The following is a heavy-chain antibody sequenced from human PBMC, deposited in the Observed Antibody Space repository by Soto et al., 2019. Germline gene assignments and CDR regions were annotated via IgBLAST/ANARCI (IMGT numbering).Heavy chain of an antibody. J-gene: IGHJ5*02. CDR1: GYTFTSYG. CDR3: ARKAGLGSKGNWFDA. Sequence: ASVKVSCKASGYTFTSYGISWVRQAPGQGLEWMGWISAYNGNTNYAQKHQGRVTMTTDTSTSTAYMELRCLRSDDTAAYCCARKAGLGSKGNWFDAWGQGTLVTVSS. CDR2: ISAYNGNT. D-gene: IGHD7-27*01. V-gene: IGHV1-18*01.